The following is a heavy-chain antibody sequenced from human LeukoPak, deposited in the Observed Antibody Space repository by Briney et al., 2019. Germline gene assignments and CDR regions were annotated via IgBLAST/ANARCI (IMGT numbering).Heavy chain of an antibody. V-gene: IGHV3-48*03. CDR2: ISSSGSTI. J-gene: IGHJ4*02. D-gene: IGHD6-19*01. CDR3: AREPYSSGLDY. Sequence: PGGSLRPSCAASGFTFSSYEMNWVRQAPGKGLEWVSYISSSGSTIYYADSVKGRFTISRDNAKNSLYLQMNSLRAEDTAVYYCAREPYSSGLDYWGEGTLVTVSS. CDR1: GFTFSSYE.